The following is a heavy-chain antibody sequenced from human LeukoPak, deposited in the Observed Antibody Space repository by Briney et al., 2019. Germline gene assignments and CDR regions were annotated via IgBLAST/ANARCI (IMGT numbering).Heavy chain of an antibody. CDR1: GFTFSSYA. CDR2: ISYDGSNK. CDR3: ARDRGVVLWFGEFLY. V-gene: IGHV3-30-3*01. D-gene: IGHD3-10*01. J-gene: IGHJ4*02. Sequence: GGSLRLSCAASGFTFSSYAMHWVRQAPGKGLEWVAVISYDGSNKYYADSVKGRFTISRDNSKNTLYLQMNSLRAEDTAVYYCARDRGVVLWFGEFLYWGQGTLVTVSS.